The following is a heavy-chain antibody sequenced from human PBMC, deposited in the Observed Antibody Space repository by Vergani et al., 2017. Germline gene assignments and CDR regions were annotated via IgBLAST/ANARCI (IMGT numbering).Heavy chain of an antibody. Sequence: QVHLNEAGPGLVKPSQTLSLTSTVSGAAIKDFYWSWFRQPPGKGLEWIGYVYYTGSTTYNPSLKSRVTISVDTSNNQFSLRMTSLTAADTAIYYCARDRDLYCRSTTSCHNWFDPWGQGSLVTVSS. V-gene: IGHV4-59*01. CDR2: VYYTGST. CDR3: ARDRDLYCRSTTSCHNWFDP. J-gene: IGHJ5*02. D-gene: IGHD2/OR15-2a*01. CDR1: GAAIKDFY.